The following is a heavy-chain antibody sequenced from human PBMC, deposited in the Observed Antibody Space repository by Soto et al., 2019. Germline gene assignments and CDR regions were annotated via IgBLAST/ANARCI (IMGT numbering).Heavy chain of an antibody. D-gene: IGHD3-22*01. J-gene: IGHJ4*02. Sequence: QVQLVESGGGLVKPGGSLRLSCAASGFTFSNYYMSWVRQAPGKGLEWVSYITNRSTFTKYADSVKGRFTISRDNADNSLFLQMNSLRTDDTAVYYCVRDGYFSNSSAYYHDSWGQGTLVTVSS. CDR2: ITNRSTFT. CDR1: GFTFSNYY. V-gene: IGHV3-11*05. CDR3: VRDGYFSNSSAYYHDS.